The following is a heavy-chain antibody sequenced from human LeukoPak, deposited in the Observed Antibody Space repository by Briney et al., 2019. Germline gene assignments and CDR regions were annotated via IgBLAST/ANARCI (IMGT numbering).Heavy chain of an antibody. CDR2: LRSGGNDK. V-gene: IGHV3-30*02. J-gene: IGHJ4*02. CDR1: GFSFSTAD. Sequence: GGSLRLSCAASGFSFSTADMHWVGQAPGKGLEWVAFLRSGGNDKYYAGSVKGRFTISRDNSKNTLFLQMNSLRAEDTAVYYCAKDLFGSGSYEYWGQGTLVTVSS. D-gene: IGHD3-10*01. CDR3: AKDLFGSGSYEY.